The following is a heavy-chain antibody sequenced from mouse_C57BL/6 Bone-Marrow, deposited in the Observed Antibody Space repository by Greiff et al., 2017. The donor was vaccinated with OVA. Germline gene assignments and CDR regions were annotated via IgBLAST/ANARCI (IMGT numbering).Heavy chain of an antibody. CDR1: GYTFTDYN. D-gene: IGHD1-1*01. CDR3: ARSDYYGSSYGKAWFAY. Sequence: VHVKQSGPELVKPGASVKIPCKASGYTFTDYNMDWVKQSHGKSLEWIGDINPNNGGTIYNQKFKGKATLTVDKSSSTAYMELRSLTSEDTAVYYCARSDYYGSSYGKAWFAYWGQGTLVTVSA. CDR2: INPNNGGT. J-gene: IGHJ3*01. V-gene: IGHV1-18*01.